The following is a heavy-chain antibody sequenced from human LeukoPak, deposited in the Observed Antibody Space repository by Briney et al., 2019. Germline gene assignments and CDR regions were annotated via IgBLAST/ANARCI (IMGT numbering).Heavy chain of an antibody. V-gene: IGHV1-46*01. CDR3: AKVDWDDAFDI. CDR1: GYTFTSYF. Sequence: ASVKVSCKASGYTFTSYFIHWVRQAPGQGLEWMGIINPSGGSTSFAQRFQGRVTFTRDMSTSTVYMDLSSLRAEDTAVYFCAKVDWDDAFDIWGQGAMVTVSS. D-gene: IGHD3/OR15-3a*01. J-gene: IGHJ3*02. CDR2: INPSGGST.